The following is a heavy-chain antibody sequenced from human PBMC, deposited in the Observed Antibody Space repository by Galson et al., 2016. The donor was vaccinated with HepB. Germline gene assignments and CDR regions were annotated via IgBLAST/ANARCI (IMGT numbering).Heavy chain of an antibody. J-gene: IGHJ5*02. D-gene: IGHD1-26*01. CDR1: GFTFSSHD. V-gene: IGHV3-53*01. CDR3: GRNVGP. Sequence: SLRLSCAASGFTFSSHDMHWVRQAPGKGLEYVSLIYSVGTTHYADSVRGRFTISRDSSKNTLYLQMNSLRVEDTAVYYCGRNVGPLGPGTLVTVSS. CDR2: IYSVGTT.